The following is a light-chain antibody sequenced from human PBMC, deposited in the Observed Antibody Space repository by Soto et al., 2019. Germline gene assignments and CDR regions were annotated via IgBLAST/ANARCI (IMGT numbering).Light chain of an antibody. V-gene: IGKV3-20*01. Sequence: ENVLTQSPGTLSLSPGERVTLSSRASQDIRSHLAWYQQKPGQAPRLLIFDASSRATGIPDRFSGSGSGTDFTLSISRLEPEEFAVYYCQQYGTSPRTVGQGTKVDIK. CDR1: QDIRSH. CDR2: DAS. CDR3: QQYGTSPRT. J-gene: IGKJ1*01.